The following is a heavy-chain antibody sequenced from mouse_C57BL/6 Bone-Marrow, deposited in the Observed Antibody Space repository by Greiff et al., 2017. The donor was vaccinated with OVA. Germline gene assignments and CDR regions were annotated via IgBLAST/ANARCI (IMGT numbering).Heavy chain of an antibody. V-gene: IGHV1-15*01. CDR1: GYTFTDYE. CDR3: TRRGENYYGSFAY. Sequence: QVQLQQSGAELVRPGASVTLSCKASGYTFTDYEMHWVKQTPVHGLEWIGAIDPETGGTAYNQKFKGKAILTADKSSSTAYMELRSLTSEDSAVYYFTRRGENYYGSFAYWGRGTLVAVSA. J-gene: IGHJ3*01. D-gene: IGHD1-1*01. CDR2: IDPETGGT.